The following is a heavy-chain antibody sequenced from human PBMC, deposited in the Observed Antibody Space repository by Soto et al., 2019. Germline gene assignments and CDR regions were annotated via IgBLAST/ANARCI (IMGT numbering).Heavy chain of an antibody. CDR2: LDPEGGST. Sequence: EVQLVESGGALVQPGGSLRLSCAASGFTFRTYWMYWVRQAPGTGLVWVSRLDPEGGSTIYADSVKGRFTISRDNARNTLYLQMESLRGQDTAVYYGATDRGRVTNSGVVISANHMVVWGKGTRVTVSS. D-gene: IGHD3-3*01. CDR3: ATDRGRVTNSGVVISANHMVV. CDR1: GFTFRTYW. J-gene: IGHJ6*03. V-gene: IGHV3-74*01.